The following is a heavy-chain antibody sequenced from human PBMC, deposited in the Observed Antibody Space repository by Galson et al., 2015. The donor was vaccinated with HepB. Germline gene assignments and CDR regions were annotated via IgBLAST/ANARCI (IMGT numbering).Heavy chain of an antibody. D-gene: IGHD2-21*02. Sequence: SVKVSCKASGYTFTSYYMHWVRQAPGQGLEWMGIINPSGGSTSHAQKFQGRVTMTRDTSASTAYMELSSLRSEDTAVYYCARDGYCGGDCGDYWGQGTLVTVSS. V-gene: IGHV1-46*01. CDR1: GYTFTSYY. J-gene: IGHJ4*02. CDR3: ARDGYCGGDCGDY. CDR2: INPSGGST.